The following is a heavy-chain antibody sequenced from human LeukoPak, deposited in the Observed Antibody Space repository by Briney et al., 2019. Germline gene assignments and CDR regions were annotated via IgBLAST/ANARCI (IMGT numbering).Heavy chain of an antibody. CDR3: ARGRYFDWLFDC. V-gene: IGHV3-7*03. J-gene: IGHJ5*01. CDR2: INQDGGKK. D-gene: IGHD3-9*01. Sequence: PGGSLRLSCAGSGFFFSGYWMTWVRQAPGKGLEWVANINQDGGKKYYADSVKGRFTISRDDAKNSLCLQMNSLRVEDTAIYYCARGRYFDWLFDCWGQGTLVTVSS. CDR1: GFFFSGYW.